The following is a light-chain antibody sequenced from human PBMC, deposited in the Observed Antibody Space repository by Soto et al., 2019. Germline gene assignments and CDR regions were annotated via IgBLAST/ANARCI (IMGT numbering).Light chain of an antibody. V-gene: IGLV1-40*01. CDR2: GNN. CDR1: SSNIGAAYD. J-gene: IGLJ3*02. Sequence: QSVLTQPPSVSGARGQKVTISCTRSSSNIGAAYDVHWYQHLPGTAPKLLIYGNNNRPSGVPDRFSGSKSGTSASLAITGLQAEDEADYYCQSYDSSLSGWVFGGGTQLTVL. CDR3: QSYDSSLSGWV.